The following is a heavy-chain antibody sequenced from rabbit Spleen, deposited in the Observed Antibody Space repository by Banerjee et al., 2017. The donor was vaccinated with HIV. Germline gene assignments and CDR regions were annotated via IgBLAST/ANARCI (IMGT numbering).Heavy chain of an antibody. CDR1: GFSFSTKAV. CDR2: IAGSSSGFT. V-gene: IGHV1S45*01. D-gene: IGHD4-1*01. Sequence: QEQLVESGGGLVKPEGSLQLSCTASGFSFSTKAVMCWVRQAPGKGLEWISCIAGSSSGFTYSATWAKGRFTCSKTSSTTVTLQMTSLTAADTATYFCARETSSGWGVLSYYFNLWGPGTLVTVS. J-gene: IGHJ4*01. CDR3: ARETSSGWGVLSYYFNL.